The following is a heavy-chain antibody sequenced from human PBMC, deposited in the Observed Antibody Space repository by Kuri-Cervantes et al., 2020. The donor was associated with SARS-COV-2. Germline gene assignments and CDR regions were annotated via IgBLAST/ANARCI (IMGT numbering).Heavy chain of an antibody. D-gene: IGHD6-19*01. CDR1: GFTFSSYA. J-gene: IGHJ4*02. V-gene: IGHV3-30*04. CDR3: ARDHSGWYLDY. Sequence: GGSLRLSCAASGFTFSSYAMSWVRQAPGKGLEWVAVISYDGSNKYYADSVKGRFTISRDNSKNTLYLQMNSLRAEDTAVYYCARDHSGWYLDYWGQGTLVTGSS. CDR2: ISYDGSNK.